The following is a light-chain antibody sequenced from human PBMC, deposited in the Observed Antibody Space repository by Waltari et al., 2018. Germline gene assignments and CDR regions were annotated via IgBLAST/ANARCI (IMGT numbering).Light chain of an antibody. V-gene: IGLV2-8*01. CDR2: EVS. CDR3: SSYAGSDNLI. J-gene: IGLJ2*01. CDR1: STDVGVYNY. Sequence: QSALTQPPSASGSPRQPVTLSCTGTSTDVGVYNYPSWYQQHPGKAPNLRIYEVSKRPSGVPDRFSGSKSGNTASLTVSGLQAEDEADYYCSSYAGSDNLIFGGGTKLTVL.